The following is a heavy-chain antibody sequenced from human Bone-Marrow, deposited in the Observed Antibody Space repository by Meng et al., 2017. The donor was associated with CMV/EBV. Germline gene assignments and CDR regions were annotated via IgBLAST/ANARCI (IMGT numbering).Heavy chain of an antibody. V-gene: IGHV3-30*02. Sequence: GESLKISCAASGFHFSNYDMHWVRQAPGKGLEWVLRIRFDGSDKSYADSVKGRFTISRDNSKNTVYLEMSSLTSEDTAVYYCAKDDYGMDVWGPGTTVTVSS. CDR1: GFHFSNYD. CDR2: IRFDGSDK. CDR3: AKDDYGMDV. J-gene: IGHJ6*02.